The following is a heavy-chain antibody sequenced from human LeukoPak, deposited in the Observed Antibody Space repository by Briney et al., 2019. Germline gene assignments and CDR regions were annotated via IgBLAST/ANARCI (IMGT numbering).Heavy chain of an antibody. Sequence: ASVSVSCTASGYTFTIYYMHWVRPAPGQGRGWMGIINPSGGSTSYAQKFQGRVTMTRDTSTSTVYMELSSLRSEDTAVYYCARDHYYDSSNFDYWGQGTLVTVSS. CDR1: GYTFTIYY. CDR3: ARDHYYDSSNFDY. J-gene: IGHJ4*02. CDR2: INPSGGST. D-gene: IGHD3-22*01. V-gene: IGHV1-46*01.